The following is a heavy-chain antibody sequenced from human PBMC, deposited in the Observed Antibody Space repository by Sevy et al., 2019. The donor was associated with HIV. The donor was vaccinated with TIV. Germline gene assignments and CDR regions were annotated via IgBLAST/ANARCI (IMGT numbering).Heavy chain of an antibody. CDR1: GFTFIDYG. D-gene: IGHD1-7*01. J-gene: IGHJ4*02. CDR2: IWSDGSNK. V-gene: IGHV3-33*01. Sequence: GGSLRLSCAASGFTFIDYGMHWVRQAPGKGLEWVAVIWSDGSNKYYGDSVKGRFTISRDSSKNTLFLQMNSLRVDDTAVYYCAREERSGTTTSFDYWGQGALVTVSS. CDR3: AREERSGTTTSFDY.